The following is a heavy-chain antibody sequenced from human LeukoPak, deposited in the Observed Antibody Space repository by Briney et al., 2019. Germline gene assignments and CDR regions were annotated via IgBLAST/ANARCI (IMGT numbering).Heavy chain of an antibody. J-gene: IGHJ4*02. CDR3: TTQVGATAVFFNYFDY. D-gene: IGHD1-26*01. Sequence: GGSLRLSCAASGFTFSNAWMTWVRQAPGKGLEWVGRIKSKTDGGTTDYAAPVKGRFTISRDDSKNTLYLQMNGLKTEDTAVYYCTTQVGATAVFFNYFDYWGQGTLVTVSS. CDR2: IKSKTDGGTT. V-gene: IGHV3-15*01. CDR1: GFTFSNAW.